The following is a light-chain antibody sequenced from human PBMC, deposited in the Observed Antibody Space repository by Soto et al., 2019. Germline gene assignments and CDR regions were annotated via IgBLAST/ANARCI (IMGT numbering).Light chain of an antibody. CDR3: QQYVSPPIT. Sequence: EIVLTQSPGTLSLSPGERATLTCRASQSVTSTYLGWYQQKPGQAPSLLIYGASSRATGIPDRFSGSGSGTDFTLTISRLEPEHFAVYYCQQYVSPPITFGQGTRLEIK. CDR2: GAS. CDR1: QSVTSTY. J-gene: IGKJ5*01. V-gene: IGKV3-20*01.